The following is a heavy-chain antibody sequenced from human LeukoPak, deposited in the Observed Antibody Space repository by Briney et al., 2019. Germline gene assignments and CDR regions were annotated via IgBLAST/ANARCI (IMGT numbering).Heavy chain of an antibody. D-gene: IGHD5-24*01. CDR2: IIPIFGTA. Sequence: SVKVSCKASGGTFSSCAISWVRQAPGQGLEWMGRIIPIFGTANYAQKFQGRVTITTDESTSTAYMELSSLRSEDTAVYYCARNVEMASLDYWGQGTLVTVSS. V-gene: IGHV1-69*05. J-gene: IGHJ4*02. CDR1: GGTFSSCA. CDR3: ARNVEMASLDY.